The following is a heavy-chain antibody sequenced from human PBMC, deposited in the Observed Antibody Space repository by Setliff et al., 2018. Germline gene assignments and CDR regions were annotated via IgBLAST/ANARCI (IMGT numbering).Heavy chain of an antibody. D-gene: IGHD3-3*01. J-gene: IGHJ5*02. CDR3: MRLVRFCSRTVCQRTSGDEA. Sequence: WASVKVSCKASGYTFRQSIVSWVRQAPGQGLEWLGWIGVYSGNTYSAQRFQGRVSLTTDESTNTAYLELRGLRSDDTAVYYCMRLVRFCSRTVCQRTSGDEAWGQGTLVTV. CDR2: IGVYSGNT. CDR1: GYTFRQSI. V-gene: IGHV1-18*01.